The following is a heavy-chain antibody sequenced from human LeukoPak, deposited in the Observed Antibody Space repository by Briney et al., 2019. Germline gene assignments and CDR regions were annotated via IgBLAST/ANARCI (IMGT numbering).Heavy chain of an antibody. Sequence: PGGSLRLSCAASGFTFKNYAMSWVRQTPGMGLEWVSAISDNDGSTYYTDSVKGRFTISRDNSKDTMYLQMNNLRAADTALYFCVRHDSYIPFWGQGSLVTVSS. CDR1: GFTFKNYA. D-gene: IGHD5-18*01. V-gene: IGHV3-23*01. J-gene: IGHJ1*01. CDR3: VRHDSYIPF. CDR2: ISDNDGST.